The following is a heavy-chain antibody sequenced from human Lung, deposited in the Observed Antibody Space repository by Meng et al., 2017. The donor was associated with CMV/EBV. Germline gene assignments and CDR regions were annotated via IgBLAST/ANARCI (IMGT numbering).Heavy chain of an antibody. CDR3: ARVGDYYDRSGYYYERSLAY. D-gene: IGHD3-22*01. Sequence: DYYIHWVRHAPGHGLEWMGRISPNSGGTNYAQGFQGRVTMTSDTSIRTAYMELRNLKSDDTAVYFCARVGDYYDRSGYYYERSLAYWGQGTLVTVSS. CDR1: DYY. CDR2: ISPNSGGT. J-gene: IGHJ4*02. V-gene: IGHV1-2*06.